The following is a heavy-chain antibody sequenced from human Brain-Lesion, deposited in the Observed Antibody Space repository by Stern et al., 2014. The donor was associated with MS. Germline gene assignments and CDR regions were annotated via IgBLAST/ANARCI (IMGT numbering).Heavy chain of an antibody. J-gene: IGHJ4*02. V-gene: IGHV4-39*01. D-gene: IGHD7-27*01. CDR3: ARLTGVVDY. CDR1: GGSISRSTYY. CDR2: MYYSGST. Sequence: QVQLQQSGSGLVKPSETLSLTCTVSGGSISRSTYYWGWIRQPPGEGLEWIGSMYYSGSTFYNPSVKSRVTISVDTSKNQFSLKLSSVTDADTAVYYCARLTGVVDYWGQGTLVTVSS.